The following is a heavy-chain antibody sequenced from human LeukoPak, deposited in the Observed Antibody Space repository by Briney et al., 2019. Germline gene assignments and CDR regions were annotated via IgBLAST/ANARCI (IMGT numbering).Heavy chain of an antibody. V-gene: IGHV5-51*01. CDR1: GYSFTSYW. CDR2: IYPGDSDT. CDR3: ARHKRRSSIAAAGFYYYYGMDV. D-gene: IGHD6-13*01. Sequence: GESLKISCKGSGYSFTSYWIGWVRQMPGKGLEWMGIIYPGDSDTRYSPSFQGQVTISADKSISTASLQWSSLKASDTAMYYCARHKRRSSIAAAGFYYYYGMDVWGQGTTVTVSS. J-gene: IGHJ6*02.